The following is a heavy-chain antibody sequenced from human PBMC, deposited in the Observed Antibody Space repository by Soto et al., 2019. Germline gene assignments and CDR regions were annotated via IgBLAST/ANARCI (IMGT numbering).Heavy chain of an antibody. V-gene: IGHV3-33*01. CDR1: GFIFRNYG. CDR3: TRANTSPFDF. J-gene: IGHJ4*02. Sequence: GGSLRLSCGASGFIFRNYGMHWIRQAPGKGLEWLAIIWFDGSNKWYADSVKGRFIISRDDSKNMVYLQMNSLRVDDTAIYYCTRANTSPFDFWGRGTLVTVSS. CDR2: IWFDGSNK.